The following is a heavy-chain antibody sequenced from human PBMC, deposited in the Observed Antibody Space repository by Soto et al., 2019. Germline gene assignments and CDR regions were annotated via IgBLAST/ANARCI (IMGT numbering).Heavy chain of an antibody. CDR2: INAGNGNT. CDR1: GYTFTSYA. D-gene: IGHD3-9*01. J-gene: IGHJ5*02. V-gene: IGHV1-3*01. Sequence: ASVKVSCKASGYTFTSYAMHWVRQAPGRRLEWMGWINAGNGNTKYSQKFQGRVTITRDTSASTAYMELSSLRSEDTAVYYCARGPLYYDILTGYLWWFDPWGQGTLVTVSS. CDR3: ARGPLYYDILTGYLWWFDP.